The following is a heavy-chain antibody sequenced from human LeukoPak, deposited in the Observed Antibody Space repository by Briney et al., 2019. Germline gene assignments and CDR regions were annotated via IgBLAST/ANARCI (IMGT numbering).Heavy chain of an antibody. CDR2: INPRDGST. V-gene: IGHV1-46*02. Sequence: ASVKVSCKSSGHTLNNHFIHWVRQAPGQGLEWMGMINPRDGSTRTLQRFQGRVTMTRDTSTSTLYMELRSLRSDDTAVYYCARDSSGWIDYWGQGTLVTVSS. CDR3: ARDSSGWIDY. CDR1: GHTLNNHF. J-gene: IGHJ4*02. D-gene: IGHD6-19*01.